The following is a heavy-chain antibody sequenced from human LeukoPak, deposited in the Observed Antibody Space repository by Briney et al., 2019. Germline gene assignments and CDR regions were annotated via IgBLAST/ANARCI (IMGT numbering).Heavy chain of an antibody. CDR2: IRYDGSNK. CDR3: ARFLRDYYDSSYFVY. V-gene: IGHV3-33*01. J-gene: IGHJ4*02. CDR1: GFTFSSYG. Sequence: GGSLRLSCAASGFTFSSYGMHWVRQAPGKGLEWVAVIRYDGSNKYYADSVKGRFTISRDNCKNTLYLQMNSLRAEDTALYYCARFLRDYYDSSYFVYWGEGALVTVAS. D-gene: IGHD3-22*01.